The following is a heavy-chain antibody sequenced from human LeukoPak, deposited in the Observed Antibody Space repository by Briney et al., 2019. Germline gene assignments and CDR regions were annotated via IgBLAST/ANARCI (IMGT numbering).Heavy chain of an antibody. D-gene: IGHD5-18*01. CDR1: GYSISSGYY. J-gene: IGHJ4*02. Sequence: SETLSLTCTVSGYSISSGYYWGWIRQPPGKGLEWIGSIYHSGSTYYNPSLKSRVAISVDTSKNQFSLKLSSVTAADTAVYYCARGTGIQLWFNFDYWGQGTLVTVSS. V-gene: IGHV4-38-2*02. CDR2: IYHSGST. CDR3: ARGTGIQLWFNFDY.